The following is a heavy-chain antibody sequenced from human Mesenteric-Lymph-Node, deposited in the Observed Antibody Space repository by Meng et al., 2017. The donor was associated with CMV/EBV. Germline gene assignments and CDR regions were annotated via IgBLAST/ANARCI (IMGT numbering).Heavy chain of an antibody. CDR2: INPNSGGT. CDR1: GYTFTGYY. J-gene: IGHJ6*02. Sequence: ASVKVSCKASGYTFTGYYMHWVRQAPGQGLEWMGWINPNSGGTNYPHKFQGRVTMTRDTSISTAYMELSRLRSDDTAVYYCARETYSSGWYSGNYYAMDVWGQGTTVTVSS. D-gene: IGHD6-19*01. CDR3: ARETYSSGWYSGNYYAMDV. V-gene: IGHV1-2*07.